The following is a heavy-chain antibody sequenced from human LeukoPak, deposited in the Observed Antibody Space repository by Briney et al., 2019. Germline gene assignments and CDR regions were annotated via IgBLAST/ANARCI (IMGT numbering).Heavy chain of an antibody. CDR2: IKQDGSEK. CDR1: GFTFTSYW. V-gene: IGHV3-7*02. J-gene: IGHJ4*02. D-gene: IGHD6-19*01. Sequence: GGSLRLSCEASGFTFTSYWMSWVRQAPGKGLEWVANIKQDGSEKHYVDSVKGRFTISRDNAKNSLCLQMNSLRVEDTAVYYCARQWLAFDSWGQGTLVTVSS. CDR3: ARQWLAFDS.